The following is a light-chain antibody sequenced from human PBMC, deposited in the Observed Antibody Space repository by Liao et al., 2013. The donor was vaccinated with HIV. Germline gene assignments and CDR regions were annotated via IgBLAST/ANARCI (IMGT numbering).Light chain of an antibody. CDR1: KLGDKY. Sequence: SDELTQPSSVSVSPGQTASITCSGDKLGDKYVYWYQQKPGQSPVLVIYEDTDRPSGIPARFSASNSGNTATLTISRVEAGDEADYYCQVWDTSSAHQVFGGGTKLTVL. CDR2: EDT. V-gene: IGLV3-1*01. J-gene: IGLJ3*02. CDR3: QVWDTSSAHQV.